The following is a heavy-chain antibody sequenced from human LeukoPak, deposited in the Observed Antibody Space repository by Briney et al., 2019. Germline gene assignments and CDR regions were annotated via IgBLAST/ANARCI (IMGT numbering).Heavy chain of an antibody. J-gene: IGHJ4*02. D-gene: IGHD6-19*01. CDR2: IKQEGSEK. CDR1: GFTFSSYW. V-gene: IGHV3-7*01. CDR3: ARDSGRLNY. Sequence: GGSLRLSCAASGFTFSSYWMSWVRQAPGKGLEWVANIKQEGSEKNYVDSVKGRFTISRDNAKTSLFLQMNSLRPEDTAVYYCARDSGRLNYWGQGTLVTVSS.